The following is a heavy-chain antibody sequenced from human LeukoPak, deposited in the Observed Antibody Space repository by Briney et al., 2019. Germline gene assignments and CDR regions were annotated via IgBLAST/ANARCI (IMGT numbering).Heavy chain of an antibody. D-gene: IGHD1-26*01. CDR2: IYYSGST. J-gene: IGHJ4*02. CDR1: GGSISSSSYY. Sequence: SETLSLTCTVSGGSISSSSYYWGWIRQPPGKGLEWIGSIYYSGSTYYNPSLKSRVTISVDTSKNQFSLKLSSVTAADTAVYYCARSIVGATFDYWGQGTLVTVPS. V-gene: IGHV4-39*07. CDR3: ARSIVGATFDY.